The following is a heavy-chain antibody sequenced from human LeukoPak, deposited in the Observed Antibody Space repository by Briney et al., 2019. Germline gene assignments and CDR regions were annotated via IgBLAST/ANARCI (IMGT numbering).Heavy chain of an antibody. CDR3: TTDPAAVVTPGY. Sequence: GGSLRLSCAASGFTFSNAWMSWVRQAPGKGLEWVGRIKSKSDGGTTDYAAPVKGRFTISRDDSKNTLYLQMSSLKTEDAAVYYCTTDPAAVVTPGYWGQGTLVTVSS. D-gene: IGHD4-23*01. J-gene: IGHJ4*02. CDR1: GFTFSNAW. V-gene: IGHV3-15*05. CDR2: IKSKSDGGTT.